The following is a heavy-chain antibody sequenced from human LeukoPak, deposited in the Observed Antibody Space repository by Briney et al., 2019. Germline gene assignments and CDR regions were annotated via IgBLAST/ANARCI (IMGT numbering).Heavy chain of an antibody. CDR2: ISAYNGNT. D-gene: IGHD3-9*01. CDR1: GGTFSSYA. V-gene: IGHV1-18*01. J-gene: IGHJ4*02. Sequence: ASVKVSCKASGGTFSSYAISWVRQAPGQGLEWMGWISAYNGNTNYAQKLQGRVTMTTDTSTSTAYMELRSLRSDDTAVYYCATKLRYFDWLDDYWGQGTLVTVSS. CDR3: ATKLRYFDWLDDY.